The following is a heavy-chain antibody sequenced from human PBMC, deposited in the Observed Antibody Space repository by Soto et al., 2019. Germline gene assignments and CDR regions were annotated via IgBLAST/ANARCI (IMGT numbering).Heavy chain of an antibody. D-gene: IGHD6-13*01. Sequence: QVQLVESGGGLVKPGGSLRLSCAASGFTFSDYYMSWIRQAPGKGPEWVSYISSSSSYTNYAASVKGRFTISRANAKTSLYLQMNSLRAEDTAVYYCARTIAAAGGRRYFDLWGRGTLVTVSS. J-gene: IGHJ2*01. V-gene: IGHV3-11*05. CDR3: ARTIAAAGGRRYFDL. CDR2: ISSSSSYT. CDR1: GFTFSDYY.